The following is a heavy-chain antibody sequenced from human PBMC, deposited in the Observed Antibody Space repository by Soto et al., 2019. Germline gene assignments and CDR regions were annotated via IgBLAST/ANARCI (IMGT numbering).Heavy chain of an antibody. CDR2: IYHSGST. CDR3: AAGGGLPRYS. Sequence: QLQLQESGSGLVKPSQTLSLTCAVSGGSISSGGYSWSWIRQPPGKGLEWIGYIYHSGSTYYNPSPHSRVTRSVGRSKNQFSLKLSAVTAADTAVYYCAAGGGLPRYSWGQGTLVTVSS. V-gene: IGHV4-30-2*01. D-gene: IGHD1-26*01. CDR1: GGSISSGGYS. J-gene: IGHJ4*02.